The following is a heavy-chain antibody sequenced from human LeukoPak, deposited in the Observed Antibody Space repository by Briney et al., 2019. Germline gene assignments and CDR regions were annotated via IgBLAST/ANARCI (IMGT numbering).Heavy chain of an antibody. J-gene: IGHJ5*02. V-gene: IGHV3-23*01. CDR1: GFTFSSYT. D-gene: IGHD3-10*01. Sequence: GGSLRLSCAASGFTFSSYTMTWVRQAQGTGLEWVSSISGSGAGTNYGDSVKGRFTISRDKSKNTVYLEVNSLRADDTAIYYCAREVNIRGVIILVAACGQGSLVTV. CDR2: ISGSGAGT. CDR3: AREVNIRGVIILVAA.